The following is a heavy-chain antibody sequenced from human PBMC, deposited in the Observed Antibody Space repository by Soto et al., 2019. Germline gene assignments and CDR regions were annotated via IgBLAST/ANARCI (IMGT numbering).Heavy chain of an antibody. CDR2: INHSGRT. V-gene: IGHV4-34*01. J-gene: IGHJ4*02. D-gene: IGHD5-12*01. CDR3: ARGGDRGYVD. Sequence: QVQLQQWGAGLLKPSETLSLTCAVYGGSFRGYYWSWIRQPPGKGLEWIGEINHSGRTNYNPSLKSRVTISVDTSKNQFSLKLSSVTAADTAVYVCARGGDRGYVDWGQGTLVTVSS. CDR1: GGSFRGYY.